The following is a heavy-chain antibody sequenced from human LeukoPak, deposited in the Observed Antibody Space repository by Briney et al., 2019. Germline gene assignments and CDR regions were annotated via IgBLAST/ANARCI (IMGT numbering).Heavy chain of an antibody. J-gene: IGHJ4*02. CDR1: GGSISSYY. V-gene: IGHV4-59*01. D-gene: IGHD3-3*01. CDR3: ARGRITIFGVVTPHFDY. CDR2: IHDSVNT. Sequence: PSETLSLTCTVSGGSISSYYWTWIRQSPGTGLEWIGYIHDSVNTDYNPSPKSRVTISVDTSNKQFSLKLNSVTAADTAVYYCARGRITIFGVVTPHFDYWGQGTLVTVSS.